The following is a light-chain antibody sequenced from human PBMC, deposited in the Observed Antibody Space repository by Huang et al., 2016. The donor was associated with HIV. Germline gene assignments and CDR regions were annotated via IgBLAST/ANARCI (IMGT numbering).Light chain of an antibody. CDR2: ATS. CDR1: QGISKS. J-gene: IGKJ1*01. CDR3: QQYQSVPWT. Sequence: DIQMTQSPSSLSASVGDRVTIICRASQGISKSLAWYQQKPVKAPKLLLYATSKVESGVPSRFSGSGSGTHYTLTISTLQPEDLATYYCQQYQSVPWTFGQGTKVAI. V-gene: IGKV1-NL1*01.